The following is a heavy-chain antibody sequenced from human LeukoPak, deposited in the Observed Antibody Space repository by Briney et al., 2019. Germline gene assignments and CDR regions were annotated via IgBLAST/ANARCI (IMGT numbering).Heavy chain of an antibody. V-gene: IGHV3-66*01. CDR2: IYSGGTT. CDR1: RFTVRSYW. Sequence: GGSLRLSCVASRFTVRSYWMNWVRQAPGKGPEWVSSIYSGGTTLHADSVKGRFTISRDNSKNTLCLQMNSLRVEDTAVYYCARGPLRGMDVWGQGTTVTVSS. J-gene: IGHJ6*02. CDR3: ARGPLRGMDV.